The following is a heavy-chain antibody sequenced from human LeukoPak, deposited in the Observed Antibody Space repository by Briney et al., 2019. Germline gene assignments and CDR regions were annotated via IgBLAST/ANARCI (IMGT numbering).Heavy chain of an antibody. J-gene: IGHJ4*02. V-gene: IGHV3-21*01. CDR2: ISSSSSYI. D-gene: IGHD3-10*01. Sequence: GGSLRLSCAASGFTFSTYTMKWARQAPGKGLQWVSSISSSSSYIYYADSVKGRFTISRDNAKNSLYLQMNSLRAEDTAVYYCARAYGSGTYSAYWGQGTLVTVSS. CDR3: ARAYGSGTYSAY. CDR1: GFTFSTYT.